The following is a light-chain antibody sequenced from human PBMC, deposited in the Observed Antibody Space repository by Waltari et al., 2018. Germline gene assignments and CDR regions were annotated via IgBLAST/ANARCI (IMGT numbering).Light chain of an antibody. J-gene: IGKJ5*01. Sequence: IVMTQSPAPLPVSPGGRVTLSCRASPNIGSHLAWYQQKPGQAPRLLIFDASTRATGIPARFGGSGSGTEFTLTISSLQSEDSAIYYCQHYHNWPSTFGQGTRLEIK. CDR2: DAS. CDR3: QHYHNWPST. V-gene: IGKV3-15*01. CDR1: PNIGSH.